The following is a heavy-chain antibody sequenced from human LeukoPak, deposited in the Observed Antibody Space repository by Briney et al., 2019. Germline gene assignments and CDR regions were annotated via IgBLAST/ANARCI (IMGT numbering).Heavy chain of an antibody. CDR2: IIPIFGTA. CDR1: GGTFSSYA. Sequence: SVKVSCKASGGTFSSYAISWVRQAPGQGLEWMGGIIPIFGTANYAQKFQGRVTMTEDTSTDTAYMELSSLRSEDTAVYYCATDRLLRIAAAGILWYYWGQGTLVTVSS. D-gene: IGHD6-13*01. V-gene: IGHV1-69*06. J-gene: IGHJ4*02. CDR3: ATDRLLRIAAAGILWYY.